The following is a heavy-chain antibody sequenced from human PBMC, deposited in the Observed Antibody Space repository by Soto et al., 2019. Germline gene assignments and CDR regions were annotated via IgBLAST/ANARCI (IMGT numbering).Heavy chain of an antibody. CDR1: SVSSGAYY. D-gene: IGHD1-26*01. CDR3: ARVKRSTSRLDP. V-gene: IGHV4-61*08. Sequence: SVSSGAYYWSWIRQPPGKGLEWIGYVYYSGSTSYNPSLETGVTISVDTSKNQFSLKLTSVTPADTAIYYCARVKRSTSRLDPWGQGTLDTVSS. J-gene: IGHJ5*02. CDR2: VYYSGST.